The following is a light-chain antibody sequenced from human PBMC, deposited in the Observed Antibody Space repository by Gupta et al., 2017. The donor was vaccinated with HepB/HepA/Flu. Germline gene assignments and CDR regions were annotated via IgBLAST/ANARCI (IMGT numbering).Light chain of an antibody. J-gene: IGKJ4*01. CDR2: DAS. V-gene: IGKV1-33*01. CDR1: QDIINS. CDR3: QQCANLPLT. Sequence: DIQMTQSPSSLSVFVGDRVTITCQASQDIINSVSWYQQKPGKAPKLLIYDASNLETGVPSRFSGSGSGTDFTFAINNLQPEDIAIYFCQQCANLPLTFGGGTQVEIK.